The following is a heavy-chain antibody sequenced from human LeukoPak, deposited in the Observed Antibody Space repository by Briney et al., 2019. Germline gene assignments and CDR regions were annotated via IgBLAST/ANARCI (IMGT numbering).Heavy chain of an antibody. J-gene: IGHJ5*02. D-gene: IGHD6-19*01. Sequence: GWSLRLSYAASGFTFSSYGMHWVRQAPGKGLEWVAVIWYDGSNKYYADSVKGRFTISRDNSKNTLYLQMNSLRAEDTAVYCCARGWLAPVSGWFDPWGQGTLVTVSS. CDR3: ARGWLAPVSGWFDP. CDR1: GFTFSSYG. CDR2: IWYDGSNK. V-gene: IGHV3-33*01.